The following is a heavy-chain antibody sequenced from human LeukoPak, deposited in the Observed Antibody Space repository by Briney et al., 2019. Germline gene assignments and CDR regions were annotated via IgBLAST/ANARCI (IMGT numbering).Heavy chain of an antibody. Sequence: PSETLSLTCTVSGGSISSSSYYWGWIRQPPGKGLEWIGSIYHSGSTYYNPSLKSRVTISVDTSKNQFSLKLSSVTAADTAVYYCAREGLQFLFDYWGQGTLVTVSS. CDR1: GGSISSSSYY. J-gene: IGHJ4*02. CDR3: AREGLQFLFDY. D-gene: IGHD4-11*01. V-gene: IGHV4-39*07. CDR2: IYHSGST.